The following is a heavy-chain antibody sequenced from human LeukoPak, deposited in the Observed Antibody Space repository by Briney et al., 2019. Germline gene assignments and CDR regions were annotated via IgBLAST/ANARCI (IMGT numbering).Heavy chain of an antibody. CDR2: ISSSSSYI. V-gene: IGHV3-21*01. CDR1: GFTFSSYS. Sequence: GGSLRLSCAASGFTFSSYSMNWVRQAPGKGLEWVSSISSSSSYIYYADSVKGRFTISRDNAKNLLYLQMNSLRAEDTAVYYCARAAYYYDSSGSLRLGAFDIWGQGTMVTVSS. D-gene: IGHD3-22*01. CDR3: ARAAYYYDSSGSLRLGAFDI. J-gene: IGHJ3*02.